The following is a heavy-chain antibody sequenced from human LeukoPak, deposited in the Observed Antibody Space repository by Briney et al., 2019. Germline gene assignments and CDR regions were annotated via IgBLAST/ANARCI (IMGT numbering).Heavy chain of an antibody. CDR1: GFTFSSHA. V-gene: IGHV3-23*01. J-gene: IGHJ4*02. D-gene: IGHD3-3*01. Sequence: LPGGSLRLSCTASGFTFSSHAMAWVPHAPGERLEWVSVIGGAGGSTYYADSVKGRFSISRGNSKTTVYLQMNSLRADDTAVYYCARDPGVVAFHYLDYWGQGTLVTVSS. CDR2: IGGAGGST. CDR3: ARDPGVVAFHYLDY.